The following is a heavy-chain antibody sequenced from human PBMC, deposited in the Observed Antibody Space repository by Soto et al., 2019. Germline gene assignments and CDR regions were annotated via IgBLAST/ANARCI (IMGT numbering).Heavy chain of an antibody. CDR3: ARDDRSSGPFDD. J-gene: IGHJ4*02. D-gene: IGHD6-19*01. V-gene: IGHV3-7*01. CDR2: VSLDGRDK. Sequence: EVQLEESGGGLVQPGGSLRLSCAASGFSFSSYWMSWVRQAPGKGPEWVAIVSLDGRDKTYADSVKGRFTISRDNAENSLFLQMNRLRADDTAVYYCARDDRSSGPFDDWGQGALVTVSS. CDR1: GFSFSSYW.